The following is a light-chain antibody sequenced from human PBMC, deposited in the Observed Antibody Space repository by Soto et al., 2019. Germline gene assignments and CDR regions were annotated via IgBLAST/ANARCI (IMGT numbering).Light chain of an antibody. Sequence: DLQMTPSPSSLSASVGDRVTITCRASQGISNYLAWYQQKPGKVPKLLIYAASTLQSGVPSRFSGSGSVTDFTLTISSLQPEDVATYYCQNYNSAPHTFGQGTKLEIK. V-gene: IGKV1-27*01. CDR2: AAS. J-gene: IGKJ2*01. CDR1: QGISNY. CDR3: QNYNSAPHT.